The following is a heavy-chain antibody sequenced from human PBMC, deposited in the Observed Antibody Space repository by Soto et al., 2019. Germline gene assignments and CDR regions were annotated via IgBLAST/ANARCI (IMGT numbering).Heavy chain of an antibody. J-gene: IGHJ4*02. V-gene: IGHV4-59*01. CDR2: IYYSGST. CDR3: ERLLRYFDDPYYFDY. Sequence: SETLCLTCTVSGGSISSYYWSWIRQPPGKGLEWIGYIYYSGSTNYNPSLKSRVTISVDTSKNQFSLKLSSVTAADTAVYYCERLLRYFDDPYYFDYWGQGTLVTVSS. D-gene: IGHD3-9*01. CDR1: GGSISSYY.